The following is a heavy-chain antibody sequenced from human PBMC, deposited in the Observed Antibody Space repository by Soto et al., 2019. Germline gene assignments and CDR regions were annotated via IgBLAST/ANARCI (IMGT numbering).Heavy chain of an antibody. CDR3: GGKNYDSSGYFDY. Sequence: SETLSLTCTVSGGSISSYYWSWIRQPPGKGLEWIGYMYYSGSTNYNPSLKSRVTISVDTSKNQFSLKLSSVTAADTAVYYCGGKNYDSSGYFDYWGQVTLVTVSS. CDR2: MYYSGST. V-gene: IGHV4-59*01. D-gene: IGHD3-22*01. J-gene: IGHJ4*02. CDR1: GGSISSYY.